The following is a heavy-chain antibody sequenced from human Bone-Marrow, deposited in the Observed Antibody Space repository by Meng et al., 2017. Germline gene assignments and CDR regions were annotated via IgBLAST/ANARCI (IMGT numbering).Heavy chain of an antibody. Sequence: ASVKVSCKASGYTFTGYYMHWVRQAPGQGLEWMGWINPNSGGTNYAQKFQGRVTMTRDTSISTAYMELSSLRSEDTAVYYCARESTKGRAFDIWGQGTMVTVSS. J-gene: IGHJ3*02. D-gene: IGHD5/OR15-5a*01. CDR3: ARESTKGRAFDI. CDR2: INPNSGGT. V-gene: IGHV1-2*02. CDR1: GYTFTGYY.